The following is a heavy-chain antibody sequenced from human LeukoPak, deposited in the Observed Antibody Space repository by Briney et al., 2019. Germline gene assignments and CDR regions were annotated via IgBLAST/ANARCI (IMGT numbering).Heavy chain of an antibody. CDR2: IYYSGST. D-gene: IGHD6-13*01. Sequence: PSETLSLTCAVNGGSFSGYYWSWIRQPPGKGLEWIGSIYYSGSTYYNPSLKSRVTISVDTSKNQFSLKLSSVTAADTAVYYCARDIAAAGTGRWFDPWGQGTLVTVSS. CDR3: ARDIAAAGTGRWFDP. V-gene: IGHV4-34*01. J-gene: IGHJ5*02. CDR1: GGSFSGYY.